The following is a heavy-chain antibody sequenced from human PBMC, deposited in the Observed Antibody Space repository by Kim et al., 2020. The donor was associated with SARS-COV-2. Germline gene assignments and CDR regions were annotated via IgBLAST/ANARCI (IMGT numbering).Heavy chain of an antibody. CDR3: ARQADSSSWYFWFDP. J-gene: IGHJ5*02. V-gene: IGHV4-39*01. Sequence: SLKSRVTISVDTSKNQFSLKLSSVTAADTAVYYCARQADSSSWYFWFDPWGQGTLVTVSS. D-gene: IGHD6-13*01.